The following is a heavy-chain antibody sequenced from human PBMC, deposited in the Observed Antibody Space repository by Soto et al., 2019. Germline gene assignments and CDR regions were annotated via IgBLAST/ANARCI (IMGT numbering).Heavy chain of an antibody. CDR2: TNYGSKWYN. Sequence: SQTLSLTCAISGDSVSDSSVSWNWIRQSPSRGLEWLGRTNYGSKWYNDYAVSVRSRITVNPDTSKNQFSLQLSSVTAADTAVYYCARSKANWGFFDYWGQGTLVTVSS. CDR3: ARSKANWGFFDY. CDR1: GDSVSDSSVS. V-gene: IGHV6-1*01. J-gene: IGHJ4*02. D-gene: IGHD7-27*01.